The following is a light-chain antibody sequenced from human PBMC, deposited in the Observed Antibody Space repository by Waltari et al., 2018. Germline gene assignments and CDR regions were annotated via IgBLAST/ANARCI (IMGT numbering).Light chain of an antibody. J-gene: IGKJ1*01. Sequence: EIVMTQSPATLSVSPGERATLSCRASQGVSSNLAWYQQKPGQAPRLLIYGASTRATGSPARFSGSGSGTEFTLTISSMQSEDFAVYYCQQYNNWPTWTFGQGTKVEIK. V-gene: IGKV3-15*01. CDR2: GAS. CDR1: QGVSSN. CDR3: QQYNNWPTWT.